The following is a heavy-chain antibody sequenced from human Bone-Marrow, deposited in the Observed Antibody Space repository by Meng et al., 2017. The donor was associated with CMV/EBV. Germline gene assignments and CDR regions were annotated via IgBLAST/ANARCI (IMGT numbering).Heavy chain of an antibody. CDR3: ARDWFGELYWFDP. J-gene: IGHJ5*02. V-gene: IGHV1-2*02. CDR1: GYTFTGYY. Sequence: ASVKVSCKASGYTFTGYYMHWVRQAPGQGLEWMGWINPNSGGTNYAQKFQGRVTMTRDTSISTAYMELSRLRSDDTAVYYCARDWFGELYWFDPWGQGPLVTVSS. D-gene: IGHD3-10*01. CDR2: INPNSGGT.